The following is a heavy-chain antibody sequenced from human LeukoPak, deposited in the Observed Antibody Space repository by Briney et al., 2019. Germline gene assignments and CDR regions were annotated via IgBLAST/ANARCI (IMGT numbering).Heavy chain of an antibody. V-gene: IGHV4-4*07. CDR1: GDSISSYH. Sequence: SETLSLTCTVSGDSISSYHWSWIRLPAGKGLEWIGHFYTTGNTNYNPSLKSRATMSVDTSKNQFSLKPSSVTAADTAVYYCARSLGKGYYFDSWGQGTPVTVSS. CDR2: FYTTGNT. D-gene: IGHD4-23*01. J-gene: IGHJ4*02. CDR3: ARSLGKGYYFDS.